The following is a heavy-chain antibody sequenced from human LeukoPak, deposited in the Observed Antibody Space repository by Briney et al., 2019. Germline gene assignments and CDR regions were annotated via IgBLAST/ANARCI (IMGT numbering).Heavy chain of an antibody. CDR2: IIPIFGTA. V-gene: IGHV1-69*13. D-gene: IGHD3-10*01. CDR3: AGYYYGSGSYYTAYFDY. Sequence: SVKVSCKASGGTFSSYAISWVRQAPGQGLKWMGGIIPIFGTANYAQKFQGRVTITADESTSTAYMELSSLRSEDTAVYYCAGYYYGSGSYYTAYFDYWGQGTLVTVSS. J-gene: IGHJ4*02. CDR1: GGTFSSYA.